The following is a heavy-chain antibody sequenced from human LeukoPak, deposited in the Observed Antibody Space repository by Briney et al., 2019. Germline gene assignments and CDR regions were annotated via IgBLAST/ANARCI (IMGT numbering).Heavy chain of an antibody. J-gene: IGHJ4*02. CDR3: VKGITAMVHFFDY. CDR1: GFTFSRYA. CDR2: IASNGGST. V-gene: IGHV3-64D*06. Sequence: LGGCLRLSCSASGFTFSRYAMHWVRQAPGKGLEYVSAIASNGGSTYYADSVKGRFTISRDNSKNTLYLQMSSLRAEDTAVYYCVKGITAMVHFFDYWGQGTLVSVSS. D-gene: IGHD5-18*01.